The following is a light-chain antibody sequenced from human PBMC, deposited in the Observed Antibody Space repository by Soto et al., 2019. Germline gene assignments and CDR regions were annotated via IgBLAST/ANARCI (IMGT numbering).Light chain of an antibody. J-gene: IGKJ2*01. CDR3: QHYNSYSYT. Sequence: IQMTQSPSTLSASVGDRVTITCRASQSISSWLAWYQQKPGKAPKLLIYKASSLESGVPSRFSGSGSGTEFTLTITSLQPDDFATYYCQHYNSYSYTFGQGIKVGIK. CDR2: KAS. V-gene: IGKV1-5*03. CDR1: QSISSW.